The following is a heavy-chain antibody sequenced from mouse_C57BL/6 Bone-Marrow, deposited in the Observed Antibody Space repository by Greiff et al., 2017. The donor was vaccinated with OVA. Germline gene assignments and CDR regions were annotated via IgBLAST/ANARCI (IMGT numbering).Heavy chain of an antibody. CDR1: GFSLTSYG. CDR3: AKSTTVVDWYFDV. V-gene: IGHV2-5*01. D-gene: IGHD1-1*01. Sequence: QVQLQQSGPGLVQPSQSLSITCTVSGFSLTSYGVHWVRQSPGKGLEWLGVIWRGGSTDYNAAFMSRLSITKDNSKSQVFFKMNSLQADDTAIYDCAKSTTVVDWYFDVWGTGTTVTVSS. J-gene: IGHJ1*03. CDR2: IWRGGST.